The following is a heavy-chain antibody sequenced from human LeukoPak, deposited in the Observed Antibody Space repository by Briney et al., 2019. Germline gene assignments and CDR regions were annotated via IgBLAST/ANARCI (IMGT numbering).Heavy chain of an antibody. CDR2: IYYSGST. Sequence: SQTLSLTCAVSGGSISSYYWSWIRQPPGKGLEWIGYIYYSGSTNYNPSLKSRVTISVDTSKNQFSLKLSSVTAADTAVYYCARATTTTVAGDYWGQGTLVTVSS. CDR3: ARATTTTVAGDY. D-gene: IGHD6-19*01. J-gene: IGHJ4*02. V-gene: IGHV4-59*08. CDR1: GGSISSYY.